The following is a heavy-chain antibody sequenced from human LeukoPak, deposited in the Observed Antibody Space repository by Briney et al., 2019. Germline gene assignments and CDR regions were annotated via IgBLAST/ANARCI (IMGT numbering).Heavy chain of an antibody. CDR3: ARDQGGSYSY. CDR1: GFTFSTYA. D-gene: IGHD1-26*01. V-gene: IGHV3-30*04. CDR2: ILYDGTNK. Sequence: PGGSLRLSCAASGFTFSTYAMHWVRQAPGKGLEWVALILYDGTNKYYADSVKGRFTISRDNSKNTLYLEMNSLRAEDTAVYYCARDQGGSYSYWGQGTLVTVSS. J-gene: IGHJ4*02.